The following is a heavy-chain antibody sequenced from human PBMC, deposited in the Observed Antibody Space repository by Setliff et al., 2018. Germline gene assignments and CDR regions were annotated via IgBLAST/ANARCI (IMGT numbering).Heavy chain of an antibody. J-gene: IGHJ6*02. CDR1: GFTFSTYY. Sequence: QPGGSLRLSCAASGFTFSTYYMHWVRQPPGKGLEWVAFVHYDGVNKHYRDSVKGRFTISRDNSKNTLYLQMNSLRPDDSAVYYCAKDQDYYGMDVWGQGTTVTVSS. CDR2: VHYDGVNK. CDR3: AKDQDYYGMDV. V-gene: IGHV3-30*02.